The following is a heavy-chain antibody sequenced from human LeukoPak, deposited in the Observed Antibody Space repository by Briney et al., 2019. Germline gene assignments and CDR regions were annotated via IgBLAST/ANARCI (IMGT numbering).Heavy chain of an antibody. D-gene: IGHD2-2*01. CDR1: GYTFTSYY. Sequence: ASVKVSCKASGYTFTSYYMHWVRQAPGQGLEWMGIINPSGGSTSYAQKFQGRVTMTRDTSTSIVYMELSSLRSEDTAVYYCARGRYCSSTSCYLSDPWGQGTLVTVSS. V-gene: IGHV1-46*01. CDR2: INPSGGST. J-gene: IGHJ5*02. CDR3: ARGRYCSSTSCYLSDP.